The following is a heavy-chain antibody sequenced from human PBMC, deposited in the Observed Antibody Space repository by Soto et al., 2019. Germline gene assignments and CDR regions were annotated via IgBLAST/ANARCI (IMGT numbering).Heavy chain of an antibody. CDR3: AKDPLTVTPYFAY. V-gene: IGHV3-23*01. CDR1: GFTFSNYA. CDR2: ISGSGGNT. D-gene: IGHD4-17*01. Sequence: EVQVLESGGGLVQPGGSLRLSCAASGFTFSNYAMSWVRQAPGKGLEWVSTISGSGGNTDYVDSVKGRFTISRDNSKNTLYLQMNSLRAEDTAVYYCAKDPLTVTPYFAYWGQGTLVTVSS. J-gene: IGHJ4*02.